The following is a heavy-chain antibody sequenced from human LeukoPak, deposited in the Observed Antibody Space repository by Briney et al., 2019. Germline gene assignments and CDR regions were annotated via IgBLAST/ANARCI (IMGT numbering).Heavy chain of an antibody. CDR1: GYTLTELS. J-gene: IGHJ5*02. Sequence: ASVKVSCKVSGYTLTELSMHWVRQAPGKGLEWMGGFDPEDGETIYAQKFQGRVTMTEDTSTDTAYMELSSLRPEDTAVYYCATTSSIAYNWFDPWGQGTLVTVSS. V-gene: IGHV1-24*01. D-gene: IGHD6-6*01. CDR3: ATTSSIAYNWFDP. CDR2: FDPEDGET.